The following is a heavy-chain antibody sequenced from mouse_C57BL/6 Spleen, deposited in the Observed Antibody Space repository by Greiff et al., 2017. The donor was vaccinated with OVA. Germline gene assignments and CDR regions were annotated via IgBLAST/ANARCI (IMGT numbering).Heavy chain of an antibody. CDR2: IWSGGST. V-gene: IGHV2-2*01. Sequence: VQLQQSGPGLVQPSQSLSITCTVSGFSLTSYGVHWVRQSPGKGLEWLGVIWSGGSTDYNAAFISRLSISKDNSKSQVFFKMNSLQADDTAIYYWASYYDGGGYYAMDYWGQGTSVTVSS. CDR3: ASYYDGGGYYAMDY. J-gene: IGHJ4*01. CDR1: GFSLTSYG. D-gene: IGHD1-1*01.